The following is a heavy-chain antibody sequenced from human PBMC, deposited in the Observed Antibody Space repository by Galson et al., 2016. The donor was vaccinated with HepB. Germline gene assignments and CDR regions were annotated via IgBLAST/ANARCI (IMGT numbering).Heavy chain of an antibody. Sequence: SLRLSCAASGFTVSNNFMRWVRQAPGKGLEWVSLIYSGGGTHYVDSVKGRFIISRDNSKNTLYLQMNSLRAEDTAVYYCARDRRVFGVLIIPDYWGQGTLVTVSS. CDR3: ARDRRVFGVLIIPDY. CDR1: GFTVSNNF. J-gene: IGHJ4*02. D-gene: IGHD3-3*01. V-gene: IGHV3-66*01. CDR2: IYSGGGT.